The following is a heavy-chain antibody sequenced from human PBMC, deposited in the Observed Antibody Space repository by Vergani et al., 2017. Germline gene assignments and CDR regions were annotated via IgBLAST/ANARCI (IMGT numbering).Heavy chain of an antibody. CDR3: AREKGSGWYGLHWYFDL. CDR1: GGTFSSYA. V-gene: IGHV1-69*04. D-gene: IGHD6-19*01. CDR2: IIPILGIA. J-gene: IGHJ2*01. Sequence: QVQLVQSGAEVKKPGSSVKVSCKASGGTFSSYAISWVRQAPGQGLEWMGRIIPILGIANYAQKFQGRVTITADKSTSTAYMELSSLRSEDTAVYYCAREKGSGWYGLHWYFDLWGRGTLVTVSS.